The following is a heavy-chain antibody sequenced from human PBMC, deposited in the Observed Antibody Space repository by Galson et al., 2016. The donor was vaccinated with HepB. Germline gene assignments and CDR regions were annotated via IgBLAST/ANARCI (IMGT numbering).Heavy chain of an antibody. V-gene: IGHV3-15*01. CDR1: EVLPNTYV. J-gene: IGHJ4*02. CDR2: SKGKADGGTT. CDR3: TTLMPAAASDY. Sequence: SLRLSCAASEVLPNTYVMSWVRQAPGKGLEWVGRSKGKADGGTTDYAAPVKGRFSISRDDSTNTLYLKMNNLQTEDSAVYFCTTLMPAAASDYWGQGTLVTVSS. D-gene: IGHD6-13*01.